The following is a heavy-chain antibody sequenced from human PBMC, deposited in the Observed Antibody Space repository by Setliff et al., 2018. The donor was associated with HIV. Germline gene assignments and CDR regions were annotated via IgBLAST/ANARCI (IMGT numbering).Heavy chain of an antibody. CDR2: INSDGSST. V-gene: IGHV3-74*01. CDR1: GFTFSSYW. D-gene: IGHD6-13*01. Sequence: GGSLRLSCAASGFTFSSYWMHWVRQAPGKGLVWVSRINSDGSSTSYADSVKGRFTISRDNAKNSLFLQMNGLRAGDTAVYYCARAPPGDSSSWYGNPCFDSWGQGTLVTVSS. CDR3: ARAPPGDSSSWYGNPCFDS. J-gene: IGHJ4*02.